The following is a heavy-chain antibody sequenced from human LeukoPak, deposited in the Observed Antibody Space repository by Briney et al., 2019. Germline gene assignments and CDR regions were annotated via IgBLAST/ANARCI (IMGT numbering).Heavy chain of an antibody. Sequence: PSETLSLTCTVSGGTISSYYWSWIRQPPGKGLEWIGSISYSGSTYYNPSLKSRLTISADTSKNQFSLELSSVTAADTAVYYCARFPGGIAVAGLDYWGQGTLVTVSS. D-gene: IGHD6-19*01. CDR2: ISYSGST. CDR3: ARFPGGIAVAGLDY. J-gene: IGHJ4*02. V-gene: IGHV4-59*05. CDR1: GGTISSYY.